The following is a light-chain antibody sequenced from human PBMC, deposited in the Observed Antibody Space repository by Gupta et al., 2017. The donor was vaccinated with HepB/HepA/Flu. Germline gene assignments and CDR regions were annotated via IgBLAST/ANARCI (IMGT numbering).Light chain of an antibody. V-gene: IGLV2-14*01. Sequence: HSALILSASVSGSPGPSITISFTGTTSDVGGYNPVCWYQQYAGKAPKLIIYDVYYRPSGISNRFSGSKSGNTASLTISGLQSEDEANYYCSSYTTTSAVEVFGGGTKFTVL. CDR3: SSYTTTSAVEV. J-gene: IGLJ2*01. CDR1: TSDVGGYNP. CDR2: DVY.